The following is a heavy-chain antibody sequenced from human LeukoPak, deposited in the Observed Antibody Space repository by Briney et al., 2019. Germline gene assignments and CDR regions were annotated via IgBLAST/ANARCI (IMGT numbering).Heavy chain of an antibody. J-gene: IGHJ1*01. CDR3: AGAGIAVAGNAEYFQH. Sequence: GESLKISCKGSGYSFTSYWISWVRQMPGRGLEWMGRIDPSDSYTNYSPSFQGHVTISADKSISTAYLQWSSLKASDTAMYYCAGAGIAVAGNAEYFQHWGQGTLVTVSS. V-gene: IGHV5-10-1*01. CDR2: IDPSDSYT. CDR1: GYSFTSYW. D-gene: IGHD6-19*01.